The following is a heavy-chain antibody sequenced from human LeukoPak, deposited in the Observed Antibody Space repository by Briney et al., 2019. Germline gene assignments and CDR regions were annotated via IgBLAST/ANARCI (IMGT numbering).Heavy chain of an antibody. Sequence: GASVKVSCKASGGTFSSYAISWVRQAPGQGLEWMGRIIPILGIANYAQKFQGRVTITADKSTSTAYMELSSLRSEDKAVYYCAREEGGYGDYGFFTDYWGQGTLVTVSS. V-gene: IGHV1-69*04. CDR3: AREEGGYGDYGFFTDY. J-gene: IGHJ4*02. CDR2: IIPILGIA. CDR1: GGTFSSYA. D-gene: IGHD4-17*01.